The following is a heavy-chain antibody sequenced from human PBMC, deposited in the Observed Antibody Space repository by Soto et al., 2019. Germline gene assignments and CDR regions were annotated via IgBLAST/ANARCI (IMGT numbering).Heavy chain of an antibody. J-gene: IGHJ4*02. CDR3: ASGPDYYFED. CDR2: IIPIFGTA. V-gene: IGHV1-69*13. Sequence: AAVKVSCKAAGRTFSSYSISWLRRAPGQGLEWMGGIIPIFGTANYAQKFQGRVTITADESTSTAYMELSSLRSEDTAVYYCASGPDYYFEDWGQGTLVTFSS. D-gene: IGHD3-3*01. CDR1: GRTFSSYS.